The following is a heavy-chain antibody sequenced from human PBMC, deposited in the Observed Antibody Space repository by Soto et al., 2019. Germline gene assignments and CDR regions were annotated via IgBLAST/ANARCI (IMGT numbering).Heavy chain of an antibody. V-gene: IGHV4-31*03. CDR1: GGSISSGGYY. D-gene: IGHD3-22*01. CDR3: AIYDSSGSRGFQH. J-gene: IGHJ1*01. CDR2: IYYSGST. Sequence: QVQLHESGPGLVKPSQTLSLTCTVSGGSISSGGYYWSWIRQHPGKGLEWIGYIYYSGSTYYNPSLKSRVTISVDTSKNQFSLKLSSVTASDTAVYYCAIYDSSGSRGFQHWGQGTLVTVSS.